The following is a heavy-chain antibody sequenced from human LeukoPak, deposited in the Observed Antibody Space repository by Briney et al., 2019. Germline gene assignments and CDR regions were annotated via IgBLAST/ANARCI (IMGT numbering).Heavy chain of an antibody. CDR3: ARGGGYYFDH. J-gene: IGHJ4*02. CDR1: GFTFSSYW. CDR2: IKEDGSEK. Sequence: GGSLRLSCAASGFTFSSYWMNWVRLAPGKGLEWVANIKEDGSEKYYVDSVEGRFTISRDNAKNSLYLQMNSLRAEDTAVYYCARGGGYYFDHLGQGTLATVSS. V-gene: IGHV3-7*01. D-gene: IGHD5-24*01.